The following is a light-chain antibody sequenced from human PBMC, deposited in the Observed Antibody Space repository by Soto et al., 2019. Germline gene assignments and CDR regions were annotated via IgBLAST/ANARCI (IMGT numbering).Light chain of an antibody. CDR1: SSDVGGYNY. CDR3: SSYTSSSTRV. V-gene: IGLV2-14*01. CDR2: DVS. Sequence: QSVLTQPASVSGSPGQSITISCTGTSSDVGGYNYVSWYQQHPGKAPKLMIYDVSNRPSGVSNRFSGSKSGNTASLTISGLQAEDEADYYCSSYTSSSTRVFGPVTKVPVL. J-gene: IGLJ1*01.